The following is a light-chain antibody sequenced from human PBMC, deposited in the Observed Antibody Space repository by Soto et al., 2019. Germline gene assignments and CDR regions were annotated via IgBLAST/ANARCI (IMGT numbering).Light chain of an antibody. V-gene: IGKV1-5*01. CDR3: QQYNSYSGT. CDR1: QTITNW. J-gene: IGKJ1*01. Sequence: GDSVTITCRASQTITNWLAWYQQRPGKAPKLLIYDASRLESGVPLRFSASGSGTEFTLTISSLQPDDFATYYCQQYNSYSGTFGQGTKVDI. CDR2: DAS.